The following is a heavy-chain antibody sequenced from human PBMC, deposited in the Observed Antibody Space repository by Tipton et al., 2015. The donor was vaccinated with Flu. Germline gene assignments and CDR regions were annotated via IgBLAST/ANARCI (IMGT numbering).Heavy chain of an antibody. J-gene: IGHJ4*02. CDR2: ITSLYM. Sequence: SLRLSCAASGFTLSRYTLNWVRQAPGKGLEWVSSITSLYMHYADSVKGRFTISRDNAKNSLYLQMNSLRAEDTAVYYCTRDPPIIGDYEAEGVDYWGQGTQVTVSS. CDR1: GFTLSRYT. V-gene: IGHV3-21*01. D-gene: IGHD4-17*01. CDR3: TRDPPIIGDYEAEGVDY.